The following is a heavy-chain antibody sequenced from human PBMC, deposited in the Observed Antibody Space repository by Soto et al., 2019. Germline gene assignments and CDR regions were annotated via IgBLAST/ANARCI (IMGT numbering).Heavy chain of an antibody. D-gene: IGHD6-19*01. CDR1: GFTFSSYA. Sequence: GGSLRLSCPASGFTFSSYAMSGVRQATGKGLEGVSAISRSGGSTYYADSVKGRFTISRDNSKTTLYLHMNSLRAEATAVYYCAKVGIAVAPSLWGQGTLVTVSS. CDR2: ISRSGGST. CDR3: AKVGIAVAPSL. J-gene: IGHJ4*02. V-gene: IGHV3-23*01.